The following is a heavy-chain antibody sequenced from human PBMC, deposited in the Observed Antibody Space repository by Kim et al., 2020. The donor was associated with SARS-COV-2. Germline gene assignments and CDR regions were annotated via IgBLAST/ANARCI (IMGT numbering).Heavy chain of an antibody. CDR3: ARRVRLDGYSYGYVTEGCDY. CDR2: IYYSGST. D-gene: IGHD5-18*01. Sequence: SETLSLTCTVSGGSISSSSYYWGWIRQPPGKGLEWIGSIYYSGSTYYNPSLKSRVTISVDTSKNQFSLKLSSVTAADTAVYYCARRVRLDGYSYGYVTEGCDYWGQGTLVTVSS. J-gene: IGHJ4*02. V-gene: IGHV4-39*01. CDR1: GGSISSSSYY.